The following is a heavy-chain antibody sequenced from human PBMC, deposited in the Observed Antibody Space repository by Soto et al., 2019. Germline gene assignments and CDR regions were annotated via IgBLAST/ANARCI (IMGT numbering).Heavy chain of an antibody. V-gene: IGHV3-53*01. J-gene: IGHJ6*02. CDR2: IYSGGST. CDR1: GFTVSSNY. D-gene: IGHD2-15*01. Sequence: PGGSLRLSCAASGFTVSSNYMSWVRQAPGKGLEWVSVIYSGGSTYYAGSVKGRFTTSRDNSKNTLYLQMNSLRAEDTAVYYCARFFGVDCSGGSCYYYYYGMDVWGQGTTVTVSS. CDR3: ARFFGVDCSGGSCYYYYYGMDV.